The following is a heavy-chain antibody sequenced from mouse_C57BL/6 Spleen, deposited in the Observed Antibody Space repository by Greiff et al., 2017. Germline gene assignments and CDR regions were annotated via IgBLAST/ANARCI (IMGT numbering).Heavy chain of an antibody. CDR1: GYTFTSYW. CDR3: ARGDWDVGGYYAMDY. J-gene: IGHJ4*01. Sequence: VQLQQPGAELVKPGASVKLSCKASGYTFTSYWMHWVKQRPGQGLEWIGMIHPNSGSTNYNEKFKSKATLTVAKSSSTAYMQLSSLTSEDSAVYYGARGDWDVGGYYAMDYWGQGTSVTVSS. D-gene: IGHD4-1*01. V-gene: IGHV1-64*01. CDR2: IHPNSGST.